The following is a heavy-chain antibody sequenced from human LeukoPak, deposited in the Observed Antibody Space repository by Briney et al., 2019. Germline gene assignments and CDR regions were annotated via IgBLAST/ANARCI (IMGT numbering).Heavy chain of an antibody. CDR2: INPNSGGT. J-gene: IGHJ6*03. V-gene: IGHV1-2*02. CDR1: GYTFTGYY. D-gene: IGHD4-11*01. CDR3: ARATVTTHYYMDV. Sequence: ASVRVSCKASGYTFTGYYMQWVRQAPGQGLEWRGWINPNSGGTNYAQKFQGRVTMTRDTSISTAYMELSRLRSDDTAVYYCARATVTTHYYMDVWGKGATVTVSS.